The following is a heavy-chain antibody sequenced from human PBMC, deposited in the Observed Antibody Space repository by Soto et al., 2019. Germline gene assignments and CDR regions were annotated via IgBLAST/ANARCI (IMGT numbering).Heavy chain of an antibody. Sequence: QVQLVESGGGVVQPGRSLRLSCAASGFTFSSYDMHWVRQAPGKGLEWVAVIWYDGSNKYYADSVKGRFTISGDNSKNTLYLQMNSLRAEDTAVYYCARASRGDYYDTSGRFDYWGQGTLVTVSS. V-gene: IGHV3-33*01. D-gene: IGHD3-22*01. CDR2: IWYDGSNK. CDR3: ARASRGDYYDTSGRFDY. J-gene: IGHJ4*02. CDR1: GFTFSSYD.